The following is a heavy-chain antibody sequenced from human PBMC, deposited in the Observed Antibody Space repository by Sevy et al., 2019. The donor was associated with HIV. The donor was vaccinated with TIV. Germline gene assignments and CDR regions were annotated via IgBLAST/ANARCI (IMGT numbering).Heavy chain of an antibody. D-gene: IGHD2-15*01. CDR3: ARERDIVVVRYAFDI. V-gene: IGHV3-30*03. CDR1: GFSFSYYG. CDR2: ISHDGINE. Sequence: GGSLRLSCIGSGFSFSYYGIHWVRQSPGKGLDWVALISHDGINEYYADSVKGRFTISRDNSKNTLYLQMNSLRAEDTAVYYCARERDIVVVRYAFDIWGQGTMVTVSS. J-gene: IGHJ3*02.